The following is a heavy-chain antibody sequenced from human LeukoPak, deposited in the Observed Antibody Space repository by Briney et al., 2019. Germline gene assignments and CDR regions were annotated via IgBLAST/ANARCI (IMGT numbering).Heavy chain of an antibody. CDR3: AKANSAYDYDYFDY. D-gene: IGHD5-12*01. Sequence: GGSLRLSCAASGFTLSGNWMAWVRQAPGKGLEWVANIKQDGSEKYYVGSVKGRFTISRDNSRNTVYLQMNSLRAEDTAVYYCAKANSAYDYDYFDYWGQGTLVTVSS. CDR2: IKQDGSEK. V-gene: IGHV3-7*03. CDR1: GFTLSGNW. J-gene: IGHJ4*02.